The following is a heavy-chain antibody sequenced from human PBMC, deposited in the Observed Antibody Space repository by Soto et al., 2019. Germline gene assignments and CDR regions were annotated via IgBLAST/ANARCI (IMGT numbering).Heavy chain of an antibody. CDR3: AKDQQWLGPYNWFDP. D-gene: IGHD6-19*01. CDR1: GFTFSSYA. J-gene: IGHJ5*02. V-gene: IGHV3-23*01. Sequence: EVQLLESGGGLVQPGGSLRLSCAASGFTFSSYAMSWVRQAPGKGLEWVSAISGSGGSTYYADSVKGRFTISRDNSKNPLDLQMNSLRAEDTAVYYCAKDQQWLGPYNWFDPWGQGTLVTVSS. CDR2: ISGSGGST.